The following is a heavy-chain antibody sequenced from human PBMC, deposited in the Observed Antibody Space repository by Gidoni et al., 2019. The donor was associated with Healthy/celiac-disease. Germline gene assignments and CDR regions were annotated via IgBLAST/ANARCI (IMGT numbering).Heavy chain of an antibody. J-gene: IGHJ4*02. CDR2: INHSGST. D-gene: IGHD6-19*01. CDR1: GGSFSGYY. V-gene: IGHV4-34*01. CDR3: ARSSGWAATFSDY. Sequence: QVQLQQWGAGLLKPSETLSLTCAVYGGSFSGYYWSWIRQPPGKGLEWIGEINHSGSTNYNPSLKSRVTRSVDTSKNQFSLKLSSVTAADTAVYYCARSSGWAATFSDYWGQGTLVTVSS.